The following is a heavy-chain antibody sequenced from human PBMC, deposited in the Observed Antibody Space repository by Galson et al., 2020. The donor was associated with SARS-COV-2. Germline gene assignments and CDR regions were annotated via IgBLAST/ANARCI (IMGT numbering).Heavy chain of an antibody. CDR1: GASIGSGTYY. CDR2: IYTSGST. CDR3: ARNTVDVWVTAIWYFDL. J-gene: IGHJ2*01. D-gene: IGHD2-21*02. V-gene: IGHV4-61*02. Sequence: SETLSLTCTVSGASIGSGTYYWSWIRQPAGKGREWIGRIYTSGSTHYSPALKSRVTMSLDTSKNQFSLNLNSVTAADTAVYYCARNTVDVWVTAIWYFDLWGRGTLVSVSS.